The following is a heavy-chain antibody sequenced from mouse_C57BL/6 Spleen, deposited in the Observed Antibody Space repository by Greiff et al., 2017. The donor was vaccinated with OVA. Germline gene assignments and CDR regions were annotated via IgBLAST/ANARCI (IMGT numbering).Heavy chain of an antibody. J-gene: IGHJ4*01. V-gene: IGHV1-55*01. CDR3: ARDPDYYGSSYGAMDY. CDR1: GYTFTSYW. D-gene: IGHD1-1*01. CDR2: IYPGSGST. Sequence: VQLQQSGAELVKPGASVKMSCKASGYTFTSYWITWVKQRPGQGLEWIGDIYPGSGSTNYNEKFKSKATLTVDTSSSTAYMQLSSLTSEDSAVYYCARDPDYYGSSYGAMDYWGQGTSVTVSS.